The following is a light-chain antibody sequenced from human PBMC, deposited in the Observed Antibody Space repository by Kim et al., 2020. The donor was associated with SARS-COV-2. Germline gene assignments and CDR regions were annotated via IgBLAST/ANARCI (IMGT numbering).Light chain of an antibody. CDR1: SSDVGSYNL. CDR3: CSYAGSSTLYV. CDR2: EVS. Sequence: QSALTQPASVSGSPGQSITISCTGTSSDVGSYNLVSWYQQHPGKAPKLMIYEVSKRLSGVSNRFSGSKSANTASLTISGLQAEDEADYYCCSYAGSSTLYVFGTGTKVTVL. V-gene: IGLV2-23*02. J-gene: IGLJ1*01.